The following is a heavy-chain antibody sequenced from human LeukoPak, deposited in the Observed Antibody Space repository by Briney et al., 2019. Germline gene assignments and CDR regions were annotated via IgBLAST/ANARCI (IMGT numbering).Heavy chain of an antibody. CDR1: GFTFSVYG. V-gene: IGHV3-30*19. D-gene: IGHD3-22*01. Sequence: GRSLRLSCAASGFTFSVYGMHWVRQAPGKGLEWVAVISNDGNDKYHADSVKGRFTISRDNPKNTLYLQMNSLRAEDTAVYYCARDEYYGSSGSDAFDIWGQGTMVTVSS. CDR3: ARDEYYGSSGSDAFDI. CDR2: ISNDGNDK. J-gene: IGHJ3*02.